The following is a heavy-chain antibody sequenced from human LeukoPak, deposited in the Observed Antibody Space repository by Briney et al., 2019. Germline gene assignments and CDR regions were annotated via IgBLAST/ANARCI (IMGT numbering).Heavy chain of an antibody. D-gene: IGHD1-26*01. CDR2: ISAYNGNT. CDR3: ARDLELVGATRVGDY. J-gene: IGHJ4*02. CDR1: GYTFTSYG. Sequence: EASVKVSCKASGYTFTSYGISWVRQAPGQGLEWMGWISAYNGNTNYAQKLQGRVTMTTDTSTSTAYMELRSLRSDDTAVYYCARDLELVGATRVGDYWGQGTLVTVSS. V-gene: IGHV1-18*01.